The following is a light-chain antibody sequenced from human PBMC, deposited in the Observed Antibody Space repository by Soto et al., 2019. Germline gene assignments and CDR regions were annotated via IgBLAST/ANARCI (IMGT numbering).Light chain of an antibody. CDR2: GAF. CDR1: QSVRSN. Sequence: EIVITQSPVTLSVSPGERATLSCSASQSVRSNLAWYQQKPGQAPSLLIYGAFSRATGIPDRFSGSGSGTDFTLTISRLEPEDFAVYYCQQYGSSPPITFGQGTRLEIK. CDR3: QQYGSSPPIT. V-gene: IGKV3-20*01. J-gene: IGKJ5*01.